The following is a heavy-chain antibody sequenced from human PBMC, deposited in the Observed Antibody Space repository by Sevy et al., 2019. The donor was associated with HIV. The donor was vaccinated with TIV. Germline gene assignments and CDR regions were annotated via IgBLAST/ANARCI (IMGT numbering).Heavy chain of an antibody. J-gene: IGHJ6*02. CDR3: ARSPHIAAAGTPYYYYGMDV. Sequence: GESLKISCKGSGYSFTTYWIGWVRQMPGKGLEWMGIIYPGDSDTGYSPSFQGQVTISAEKSISTAYLQWSSLKASDTAMYYCARSPHIAAAGTPYYYYGMDVWGQGTTVTVSS. CDR2: IYPGDSDT. CDR1: GYSFTTYW. V-gene: IGHV5-51*01. D-gene: IGHD6-13*01.